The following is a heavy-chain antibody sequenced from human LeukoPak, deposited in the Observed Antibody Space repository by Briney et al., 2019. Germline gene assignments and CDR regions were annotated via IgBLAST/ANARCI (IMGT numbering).Heavy chain of an antibody. Sequence: ASVKVSCKASGYTFTSYDINWVRQATGQGLEWMGWINPNSGNTGYAQKFQGRVTITRNTSISTACMELSSLRSEDTAVYYCARVTVVVPPTQIWFDPWGQGTLVTVSS. CDR2: INPNSGNT. CDR1: GYTFTSYD. J-gene: IGHJ5*02. CDR3: ARVTVVVPPTQIWFDP. V-gene: IGHV1-8*03. D-gene: IGHD2-2*01.